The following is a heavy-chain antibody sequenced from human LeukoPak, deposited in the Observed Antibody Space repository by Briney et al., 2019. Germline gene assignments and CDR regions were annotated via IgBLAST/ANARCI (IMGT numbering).Heavy chain of an antibody. CDR3: ARRALGYCSGGSCITS. CDR2: MNPNSGNT. CDR1: GYTFTSYD. Sequence: GASVKVSCKASGYTFTSYDINWVRQATGQGLEWMGWMNPNSGNTGYAQKFQGRVTMTKNTSISTAYMELSSLRSEDTAVYYCARRALGYCSGGSCITSWGQGTMVTVSS. J-gene: IGHJ3*01. D-gene: IGHD2-15*01. V-gene: IGHV1-8*01.